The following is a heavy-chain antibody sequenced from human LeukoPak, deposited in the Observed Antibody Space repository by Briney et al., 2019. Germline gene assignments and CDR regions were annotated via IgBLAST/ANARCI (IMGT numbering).Heavy chain of an antibody. D-gene: IGHD2-15*01. CDR1: GFTFSSYS. J-gene: IGHJ4*02. CDR2: ISSSSSYI. Sequence: GGSLRLSCAASGFTFSSYSMNWVRQAPGKGLEWVSSISSSSSYIYYADSVKGRFTISRDNAKNSLYLQMNSLRAEDTAVYYCARTDMARYYFDYWGQGTLVTVSS. CDR3: ARTDMARYYFDY. V-gene: IGHV3-21*01.